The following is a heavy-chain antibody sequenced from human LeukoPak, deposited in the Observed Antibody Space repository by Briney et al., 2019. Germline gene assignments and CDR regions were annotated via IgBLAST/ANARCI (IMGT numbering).Heavy chain of an antibody. D-gene: IGHD6-13*01. Sequence: GGSLRLSCAASGFTFSSYAMSWVRQAPGKGLEWVSAISGSGGSTYYADSVKGRFTISRDNSKNTLNLQMNSLRAEDTAVYYCAKSWAAAGHNPSDYWGQGTLVTVSS. CDR2: ISGSGGST. V-gene: IGHV3-23*01. CDR1: GFTFSSYA. J-gene: IGHJ4*02. CDR3: AKSWAAAGHNPSDY.